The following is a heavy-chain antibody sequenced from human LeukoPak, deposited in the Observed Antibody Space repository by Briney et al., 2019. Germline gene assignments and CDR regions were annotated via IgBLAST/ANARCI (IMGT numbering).Heavy chain of an antibody. Sequence: SETLSLTCAVSGYSLSSGYYWGRIRQPPGKGLEWIGSIYHSGSTYYNPSLKSRVTISVDTSKNQFSLKLSSVTAADTAVYYCARSLYCSGGSCYFDYWGQGTLVTVSS. CDR1: GYSLSSGYY. CDR2: IYHSGST. D-gene: IGHD2-15*01. J-gene: IGHJ4*02. CDR3: ARSLYCSGGSCYFDY. V-gene: IGHV4-38-2*01.